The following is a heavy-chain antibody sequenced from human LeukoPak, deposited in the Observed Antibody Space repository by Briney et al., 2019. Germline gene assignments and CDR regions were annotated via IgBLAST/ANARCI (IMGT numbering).Heavy chain of an antibody. J-gene: IGHJ6*03. Sequence: SETQSLTCTVSGGSISSHYCSWIRQPPGKGLEWIGYIYYSGSTSYNPSLKSRVTISVDTSKNQFSLKLSSVTAADTAVYYCARGDAAAGDQYYYYMDVWGKGPRSPSP. CDR3: ARGDAAAGDQYYYYMDV. CDR1: GGSISSHY. V-gene: IGHV4-59*11. CDR2: IYYSGST. D-gene: IGHD6-13*01.